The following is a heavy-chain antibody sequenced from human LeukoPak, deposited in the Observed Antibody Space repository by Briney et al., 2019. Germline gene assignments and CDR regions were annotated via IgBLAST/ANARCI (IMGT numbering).Heavy chain of an antibody. J-gene: IGHJ4*02. D-gene: IGHD1-26*01. CDR2: ISISGDST. Sequence: PGGSLRLSCAASRFTFSTYAMRWVRQAPGKGLEWVSAISISGDSTYYADSVKGRFTISRDNSKNTLYLQMNSLRAEDTAVYYCAKGFQWELPIDYWGQGTLVTVSS. CDR3: AKGFQWELPIDY. V-gene: IGHV3-23*01. CDR1: RFTFSTYA.